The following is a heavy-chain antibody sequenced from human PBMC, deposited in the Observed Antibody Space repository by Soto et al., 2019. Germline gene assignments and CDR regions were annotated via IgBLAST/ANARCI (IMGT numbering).Heavy chain of an antibody. CDR1: GFTFTSFG. J-gene: IGHJ6*01. D-gene: IGHD6-19*01. CDR2: ISFDGRNK. CDR3: AKDRVIAVAGYPYCNYGMDV. Sequence: PGGSLRLSCITSGFTFTSFGIHWVSQAPGKGLKWVAVISFDGRNKYYADSVNGRFSISRDSTKNTVYLQLNSLRTDDTAVYYCAKDRVIAVAGYPYCNYGMDVWGQGTTVTVPQ. V-gene: IGHV3-30*18.